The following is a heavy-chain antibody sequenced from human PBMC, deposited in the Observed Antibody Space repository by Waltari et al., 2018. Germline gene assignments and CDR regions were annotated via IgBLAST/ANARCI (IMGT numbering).Heavy chain of an antibody. CDR3: ARVHGRVHYYGMDI. Sequence: QMQLVESGGGVVQHGRSLRLSCATSGFTISSYAMNWVRQAPGKGLEWVAVIWYDGTKTYHADSVRGRFSISRDNFQSILYLQMDSLRAEDTAVYYCARVHGRVHYYGMDIWGQGTTVIVSS. CDR1: GFTISSYA. V-gene: IGHV3-33*01. CDR2: IWYDGTKT. J-gene: IGHJ6*02. D-gene: IGHD3-10*01.